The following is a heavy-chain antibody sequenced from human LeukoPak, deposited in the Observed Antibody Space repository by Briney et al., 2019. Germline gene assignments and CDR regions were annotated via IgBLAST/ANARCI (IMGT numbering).Heavy chain of an antibody. CDR2: IYYSGST. CDR3: ARHAYYPKNWFDP. CDR1: GGSISSSSYY. Sequence: SETLSLTCTVSGGSISSSSYYWGWIRQPPGKGLEWIGSIYYSGSTYYNPSLKSRVTISVDTSKNQFSLKLSSVTAADTAVYYCARHAYYPKNWFDPWGQGTLVTVSS. V-gene: IGHV4-39*01. J-gene: IGHJ5*02. D-gene: IGHD3-10*01.